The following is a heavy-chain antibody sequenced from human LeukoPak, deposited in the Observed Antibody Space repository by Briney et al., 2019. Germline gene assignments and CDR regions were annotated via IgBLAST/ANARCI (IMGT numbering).Heavy chain of an antibody. J-gene: IGHJ6*02. V-gene: IGHV6-1*01. CDR2: TYYRSKWYN. CDR3: ARGKEQWLGPHHYYYYGMDV. CDR1: GDSVSSNSAA. D-gene: IGHD6-19*01. Sequence: SQTLSLTCAISGDSVSSNSAAWNWIRQSPSRGLEWLGRTYYRSKWYNDYAVSVKSRITINPDTSKNQFSLQLNSVTPEDTVVYYCARGKEQWLGPHHYYYYGMDVWGQGTTVTVSS.